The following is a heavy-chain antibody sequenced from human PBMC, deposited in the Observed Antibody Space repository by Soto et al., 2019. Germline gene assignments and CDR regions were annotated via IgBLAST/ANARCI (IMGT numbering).Heavy chain of an antibody. J-gene: IGHJ4*02. D-gene: IGHD3-3*01. CDR3: AKDDYDFFELGIAAG. CDR1: GFTFSSYA. Sequence: GGSLRLSCAASGFTFSSYAMSWVRQAPGKGLEWVSAISGSGGSTYYADSVKGRFTISRDNSKNTLYLQMNSLRAEDTAVYYCAKDDYDFFELGIAAGWGQGTLVTVSS. CDR2: ISGSGGST. V-gene: IGHV3-23*01.